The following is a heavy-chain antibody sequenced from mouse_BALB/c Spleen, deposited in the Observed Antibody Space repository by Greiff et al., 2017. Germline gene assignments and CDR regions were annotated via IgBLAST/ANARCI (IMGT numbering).Heavy chain of an antibody. V-gene: IGHV1-77*01. Sequence: QVQLKESGPELVKPGASVKMSCKASGYTFTDYVISWVKQRTGQGLEWIGAIYPGSGSTYYNEKFKGKATLTADKSSNTAYMQLRSLTSEDSAIFFCARDYDYGRAWFAYWGQGTLVTVSA. CDR2: IYPGSGST. J-gene: IGHJ3*01. D-gene: IGHD2-4*01. CDR3: ARDYDYGRAWFAY. CDR1: GYTFTDYV.